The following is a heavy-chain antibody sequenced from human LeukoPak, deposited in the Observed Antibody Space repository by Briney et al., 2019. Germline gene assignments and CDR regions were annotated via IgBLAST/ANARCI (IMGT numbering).Heavy chain of an antibody. CDR2: IYYSGST. Sequence: SQTLSLTCPVSGGSISSGGYYWSWIRQHPGKGLEWIGYIYYSGSTYYNPSLKSRVTISVDTSKNQFSLKLSSVTAADTAVYYCAREIAYCGGDCYYYFDYWGQGTLVTVSS. CDR3: AREIAYCGGDCYYYFDY. V-gene: IGHV4-31*03. D-gene: IGHD2-21*02. J-gene: IGHJ4*02. CDR1: GGSISSGGYY.